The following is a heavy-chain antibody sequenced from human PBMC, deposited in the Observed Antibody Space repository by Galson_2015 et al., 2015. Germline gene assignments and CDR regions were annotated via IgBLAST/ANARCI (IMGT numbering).Heavy chain of an antibody. CDR2: ITTSGVTT. J-gene: IGHJ4*02. V-gene: IGHV3-23*01. CDR1: GITFSSLG. Sequence: SLRLSCAASGITFSSLGLSWVRQAPGKGLEWVSTITTSGVTTYYADSVKGRLTISRDNSKNTLYLQMNSLRAEDTAVYYCAKRSPHYFDYWGQGTLVTVSS. CDR3: AKRSPHYFDY.